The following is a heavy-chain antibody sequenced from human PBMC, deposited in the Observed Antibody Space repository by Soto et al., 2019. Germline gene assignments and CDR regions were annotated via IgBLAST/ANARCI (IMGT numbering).Heavy chain of an antibody. CDR2: ISYSGST. CDR3: ARRWGRTFDY. Sequence: SETLSLTCTVSGGSISSSGSYWTWIRQHPGKGLEWIGYISYSGSTVYNPSLESRVTISVDTSKNQFSLNLSSVTAADTAVYYCARRWGRTFDYWGQEPWSPSPQ. J-gene: IGHJ4*01. V-gene: IGHV4-31*03. CDR1: GGSISSSGSY. D-gene: IGHD7-27*01.